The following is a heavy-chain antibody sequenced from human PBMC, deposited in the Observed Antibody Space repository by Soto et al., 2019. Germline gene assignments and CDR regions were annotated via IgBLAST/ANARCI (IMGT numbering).Heavy chain of an antibody. D-gene: IGHD2-2*02. V-gene: IGHV4-59*01. CDR1: GGSISSYY. J-gene: IGHJ6*02. Sequence: PSETLSLTCTVSGGSISSYYWSWIRQPPGKGLEWIGYIYYSGSTNYNPSLKSRVTISVDTSKNQFSLKLSSVTAADTAVYYCAGDGGPRRGPAAIPNYYYYGMDVWGQGTTVTVSS. CDR2: IYYSGST. CDR3: AGDGGPRRGPAAIPNYYYYGMDV.